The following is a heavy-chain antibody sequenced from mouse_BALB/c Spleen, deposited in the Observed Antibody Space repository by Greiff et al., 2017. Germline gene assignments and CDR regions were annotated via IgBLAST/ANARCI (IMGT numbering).Heavy chain of an antibody. CDR1: GFNIKDTY. D-gene: IGHD2-2*01. Sequence: EVQVVESGAELVKPGASVKLSCTASGFNIKDTYMHWVKQRPEQGLEWIGRIDPANGNTKYDPKFQGKATITADTSSNTAYLQLSSLTSEDTAVYYCARPPYGYDSGGFAYWGQGTLVTVAA. V-gene: IGHV14-3*02. CDR3: ARPPYGYDSGGFAY. CDR2: IDPANGNT. J-gene: IGHJ3*01.